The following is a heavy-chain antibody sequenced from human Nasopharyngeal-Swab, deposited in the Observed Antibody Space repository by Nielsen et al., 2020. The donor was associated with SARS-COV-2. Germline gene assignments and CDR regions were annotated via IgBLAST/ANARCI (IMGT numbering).Heavy chain of an antibody. V-gene: IGHV4-39*01. CDR1: GGSITSSSHY. CDR3: ASLRYRYYYYGMDV. Sequence: SETLSLTCTVSGGSITSSSHYWGWVRQPPGKGLEWIAAIYYSGSTYYNPSLKSRVTISVDTSKNQFSLKLSSVTAADTAVYYCASLRYRYYYYGMDVWGQGTTVTVSS. J-gene: IGHJ6*02. D-gene: IGHD1-14*01. CDR2: IYYSGST.